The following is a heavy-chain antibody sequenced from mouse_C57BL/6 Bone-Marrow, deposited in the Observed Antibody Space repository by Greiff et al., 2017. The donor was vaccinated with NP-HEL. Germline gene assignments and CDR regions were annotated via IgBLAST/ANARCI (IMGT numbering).Heavy chain of an antibody. CDR1: GFTFSDYG. D-gene: IGHD2-12*01. CDR2: ISSGSSTI. CDR3: ARSPFYASYAMDY. J-gene: IGHJ4*01. Sequence: EVQLVESGGGLVKPGGSLKLSCAASGFTFSDYGMHWVRQAPEKGLEWVAYISSGSSTIYYADTVKGRFTISRDNAKNTLFLQMTSLRSEDTAMYYCARSPFYASYAMDYWGQGTSVTVSS. V-gene: IGHV5-17*01.